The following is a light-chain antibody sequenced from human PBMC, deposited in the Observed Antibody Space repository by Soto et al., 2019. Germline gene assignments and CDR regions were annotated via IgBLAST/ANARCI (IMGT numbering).Light chain of an antibody. CDR3: QQYNNWPRT. V-gene: IGKV3-15*01. CDR2: GAS. CDR1: QSVSSN. Sequence: EIVMTQSPATLSVSPGEGATLSCRASQSVSSNLAWYQQKPGQAPRLLIYGASTGATGVPAGFSGSGSGTEFTLTIGSLQSEDFAVYYCQQYNNWPRTFGQGTKVDIK. J-gene: IGKJ1*01.